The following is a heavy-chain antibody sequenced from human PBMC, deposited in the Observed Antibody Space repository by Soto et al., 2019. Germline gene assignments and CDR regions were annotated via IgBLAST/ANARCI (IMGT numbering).Heavy chain of an antibody. CDR2: ISSSGSYI. Sequence: EVQLVESGGGLVKPGGSLRLSCAASGFTLSSYSMNWVRQAPGKGLEWVSSISSSGSYIYYADSVRGRFTISRDTAKNSLHMQMNRLRADDQTVYFSVREARIYYCWSGYPADQNYGMDLWGQGTTVTVSS. CDR3: VREARIYYCWSGYPADQNYGMDL. V-gene: IGHV3-21*01. CDR1: GFTLSSYS. D-gene: IGHD3-3*01. J-gene: IGHJ6*02.